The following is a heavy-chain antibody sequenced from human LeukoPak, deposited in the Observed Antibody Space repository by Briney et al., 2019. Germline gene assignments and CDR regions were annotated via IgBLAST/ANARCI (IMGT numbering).Heavy chain of an antibody. J-gene: IGHJ4*02. CDR3: ARWPNYYDSSGYHY. Sequence: PSETLSLTCTVSGGSISSSSNYMSWVRQAPGKGLEWVSVIYSGGSTYYADSVKGRFIISRDNSKNTLYLQMNSLRAEDTAVYYCARWPNYYDSSGYHYWGQGTLVTVSS. CDR1: GGSISSSSNY. CDR2: IYSGGST. D-gene: IGHD3-22*01. V-gene: IGHV3-66*01.